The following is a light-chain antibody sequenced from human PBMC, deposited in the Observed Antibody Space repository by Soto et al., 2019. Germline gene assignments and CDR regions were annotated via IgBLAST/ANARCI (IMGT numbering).Light chain of an antibody. CDR3: QSYDSSTLWV. V-gene: IGLV6-57*03. CDR2: EDN. CDR1: SGSIASNH. J-gene: IGLJ3*02. Sequence: LTQPHSVSESPGKTVTISCTRSSGSIASNHVQWYQQRPGSAPTTVIYEDNQRPSGVPDRFSGSIDSSSNSASLTISGLKSEDEANYYCQSYDSSTLWVFGGGTKLTVL.